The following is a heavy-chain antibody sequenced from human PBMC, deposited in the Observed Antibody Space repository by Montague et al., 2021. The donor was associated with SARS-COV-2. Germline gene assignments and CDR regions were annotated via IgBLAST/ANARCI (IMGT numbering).Heavy chain of an antibody. CDR3: ARGSGWMGNALDV. J-gene: IGHJ3*01. CDR1: GASISSYY. V-gene: IGHV4-59*01. Sequence: SETLSLTCTVSGASISSYYWSWIRQPPGKGLEWIGYIYYSGSTNYNPSLKSRVTISVDTSKNQFSLKLSSVTAADTAVYYCARGSGWMGNALDVWGQGTMVTVSS. CDR2: IYYSGST. D-gene: IGHD6-19*01.